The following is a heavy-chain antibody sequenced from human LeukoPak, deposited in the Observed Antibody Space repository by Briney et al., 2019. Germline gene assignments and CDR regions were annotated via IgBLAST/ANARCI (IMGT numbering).Heavy chain of an antibody. V-gene: IGHV1-69*05. Sequence: ASVEVSCKASGGTFSSYAISWVRQAPGQGLEWMGRIIPIFGTANYAQKFQGRVTITTDESTSTAYMELSSLRSEDTAAYYCARLLDRRMGIDDAFDIWGQGTMVTVSS. CDR2: IIPIFGTA. CDR3: ARLLDRRMGIDDAFDI. CDR1: GGTFSSYA. D-gene: IGHD2-2*03. J-gene: IGHJ3*02.